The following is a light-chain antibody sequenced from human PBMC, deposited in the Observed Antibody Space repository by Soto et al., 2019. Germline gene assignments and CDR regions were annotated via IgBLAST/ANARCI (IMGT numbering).Light chain of an antibody. V-gene: IGKV3-20*01. CDR2: AAS. J-gene: IGKJ1*01. Sequence: IASTHAAGTQPWGPQKIATLSCRVSHTVRSNYFAWYQQNPGQAPRLLIYAASSWATGIPDRFSGGGSGTVFTLTFCGLVPEDFVVYYCQLKGESRSMLGPGTKVDI. CDR1: HTVRSNY. CDR3: QLKGESRSM.